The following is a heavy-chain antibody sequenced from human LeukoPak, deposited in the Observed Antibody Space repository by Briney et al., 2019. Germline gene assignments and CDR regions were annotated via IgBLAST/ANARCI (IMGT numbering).Heavy chain of an antibody. CDR1: GYTFTSYY. J-gene: IGHJ5*02. CDR3: AREFGSSAQGDWFDP. Sequence: ASVKVSCKASGYTFTSYYMRWVRQAPGQGLEWMGIINPSGGSTSYAQKFQGRVTMTRDTSASTVYMELSSLRSEDTAVYYCAREFGSSAQGDWFDPWGQGTLVTVSS. D-gene: IGHD6-6*01. CDR2: INPSGGST. V-gene: IGHV1-46*01.